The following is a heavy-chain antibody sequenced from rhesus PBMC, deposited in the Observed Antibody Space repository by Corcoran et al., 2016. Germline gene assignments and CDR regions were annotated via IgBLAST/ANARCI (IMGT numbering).Heavy chain of an antibody. Sequence: HLHLQESGPGLVKPSETLSLSCTVSDGSISIHYRNWIRLPPGTGLEWIGRISVGDRNTNHNPPLRGRVTISTDTSKNEFSLKLTSVTAADTAVYYCATYSGTYYWGRYYGLDSWGQGVVVTISS. CDR3: ATYSGTYYWGRYYGLDS. J-gene: IGHJ6*01. V-gene: IGHV4-173*01. D-gene: IGHD3-16*01. CDR2: ISVGDRNT. CDR1: DGSISIHY.